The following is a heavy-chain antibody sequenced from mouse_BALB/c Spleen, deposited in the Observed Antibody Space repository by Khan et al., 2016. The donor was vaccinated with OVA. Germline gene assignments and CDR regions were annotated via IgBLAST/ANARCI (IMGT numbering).Heavy chain of an antibody. V-gene: IGHV1-4*01. CDR3: VRYGAYHRIDGLFAY. CDR2: INPSNGYT. J-gene: IGHJ3*01. Sequence: QVQLQQSGAELARPGASVKMSCKASGYTFTSYTIHWIKERPGQGLEWIGYINPSNGYTNYNQRFKDKATLTTDKSSRTAYLQLSSLTSADSAVYNCVRYGAYHRIDGLFAYWGQGTLVTVSA. CDR1: GYTFTSYT. D-gene: IGHD2-14*01.